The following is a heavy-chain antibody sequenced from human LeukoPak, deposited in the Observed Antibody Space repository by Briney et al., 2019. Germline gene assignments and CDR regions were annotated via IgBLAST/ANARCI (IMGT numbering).Heavy chain of an antibody. J-gene: IGHJ3*02. D-gene: IGHD3-22*01. V-gene: IGHV4-39*01. CDR2: IYYSGST. CDR1: GGSISSSSYY. Sequence: SETLSLTCTVSGGSISSSSYYWGWLRQPPGKGLEWFGSIYYSGSTYYNPSLKSRVTISVDTSKNQFSLKLSSVTAADTAVYYCARGMDSSGYSDAFDIWGQGTMVTVSS. CDR3: ARGMDSSGYSDAFDI.